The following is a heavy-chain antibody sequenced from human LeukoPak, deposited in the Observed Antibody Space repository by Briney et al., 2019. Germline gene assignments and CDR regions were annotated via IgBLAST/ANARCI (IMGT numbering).Heavy chain of an antibody. CDR1: GGSISTYY. CDR3: ARHYGP. J-gene: IGHJ5*02. D-gene: IGHD3-10*01. V-gene: IGHV4-59*08. Sequence: SETLSFTCSVSGGSISTYYWSWIRQPPGKGLEWIGYISYSGSTNYNPSLNSRVTISVDTSKNQFSLKLNSVTAADTAVYYCARHYGPWGQGTLVTVSS. CDR2: ISYSGST.